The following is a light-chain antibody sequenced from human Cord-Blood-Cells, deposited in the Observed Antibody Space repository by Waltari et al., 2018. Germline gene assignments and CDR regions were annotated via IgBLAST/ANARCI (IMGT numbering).Light chain of an antibody. CDR1: QSVSSSY. V-gene: IGKV3-20*01. CDR3: QPSVRFPLLP. CDR2: GAS. Sequence: IVLTQSPGTLSLSPRERVTLSCRASQSVSSSYLAWYQQKPGQAPRLPIYGASSRATGIPDRFSGSGSGTDFTLTISRLERSYFVFCYCQPSVRFPLLPFGGVPQVEI. J-gene: IGKJ4*01.